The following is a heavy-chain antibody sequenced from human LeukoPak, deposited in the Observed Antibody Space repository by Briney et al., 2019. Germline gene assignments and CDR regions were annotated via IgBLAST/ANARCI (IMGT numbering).Heavy chain of an antibody. D-gene: IGHD4-23*01. CDR2: ISYDGSNK. V-gene: IGHV3-30*18. Sequence: PGGSLRLACAASGFTFSSYGMHWVGQAPGKGLEWVSVISYDGSNKYYADSVRGRFTISRDNSKNTLYLQMNSLRAEDTAVYYCAKAPDYGGNSFDYSGQGTLVTVSS. J-gene: IGHJ4*02. CDR1: GFTFSSYG. CDR3: AKAPDYGGNSFDY.